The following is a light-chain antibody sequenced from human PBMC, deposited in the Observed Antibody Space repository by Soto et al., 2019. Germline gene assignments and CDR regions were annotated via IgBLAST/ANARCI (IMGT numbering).Light chain of an antibody. CDR1: QSISTW. Sequence: DIQMTQSPSTLSAYVGDTVTITCRASQSISTWLAWYQQKPGKAPALLISDVSSLESGVPSRFSGRGSGTEFALTISRLQPDDFATYYCQQYSSFSPTFGQGTKVEIK. J-gene: IGKJ1*01. CDR2: DVS. V-gene: IGKV1-5*01. CDR3: QQYSSFSPT.